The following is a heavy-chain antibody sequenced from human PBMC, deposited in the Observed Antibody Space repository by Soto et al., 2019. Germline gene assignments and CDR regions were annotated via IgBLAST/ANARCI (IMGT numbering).Heavy chain of an antibody. Sequence: EVQLLESGGGLVRPGGSLRLSCAASGFTFSSYAMSWVRQAPGKGLEWVSGITGSGDTTYYADSVKGRFTISRDNSKNTLYLRMNSLRAEDTAVYYCARVRPLMDCTRTSCLDGFDIWGQGTMVTVS. CDR2: ITGSGDTT. CDR1: GFTFSSYA. J-gene: IGHJ3*02. CDR3: ARVRPLMDCTRTSCLDGFDI. V-gene: IGHV3-23*01. D-gene: IGHD2-2*01.